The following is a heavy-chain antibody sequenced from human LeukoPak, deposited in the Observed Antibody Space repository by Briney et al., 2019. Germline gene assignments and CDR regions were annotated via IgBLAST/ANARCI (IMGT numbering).Heavy chain of an antibody. CDR2: IYSGGST. Sequence: GGSLRLSCAASGFSVSSNYMSWVRQAPGKGLEWVSVIYSGGSTYYADSVKGRFTISRDNSKNTPYLQMNSLRAEDTAVYYCARLGSGYCSGGSCYGGLDYFDYWGQGTLVTVSS. D-gene: IGHD2-15*01. CDR3: ARLGSGYCSGGSCYGGLDYFDY. J-gene: IGHJ4*02. CDR1: GFSVSSNY. V-gene: IGHV3-66*04.